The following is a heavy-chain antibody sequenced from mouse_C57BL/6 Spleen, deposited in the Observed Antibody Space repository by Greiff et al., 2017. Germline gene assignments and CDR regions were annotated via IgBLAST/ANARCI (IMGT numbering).Heavy chain of an antibody. D-gene: IGHD2-1*01. V-gene: IGHV1-61*01. J-gene: IGHJ2*01. Sequence: QVQLQQPGAELVRPGSSVKLSCKASGYTFTSYWMDWVKQRPGQGLEWIGNIYPSDSETHYNQNFKDKATLTVDKSSSTAYMQLSSLTSEDSAVYYCAREGVYYAFDYWGQGTTRTVSS. CDR2: IYPSDSET. CDR3: AREGVYYAFDY. CDR1: GYTFTSYW.